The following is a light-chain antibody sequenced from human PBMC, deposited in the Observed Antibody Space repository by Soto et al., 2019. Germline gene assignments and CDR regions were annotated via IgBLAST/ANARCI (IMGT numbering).Light chain of an antibody. CDR2: DAS. CDR3: QQYSSYWT. V-gene: IGKV1-5*01. CDR1: QSISSW. Sequence: DFQMTQSPSTLSASVGDRVTITCRASQSISSWLAWYQQKPGKAPKLLIYDASNLESGVPSRFSGSGSGTEFTLTISSLQPDDFATYYCQQYSSYWTFGQGTKVDIK. J-gene: IGKJ1*01.